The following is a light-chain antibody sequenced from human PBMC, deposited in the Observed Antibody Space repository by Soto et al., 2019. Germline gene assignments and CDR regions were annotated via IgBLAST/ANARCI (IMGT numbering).Light chain of an antibody. CDR1: QSISSS. CDR2: DAS. J-gene: IGKJ1*01. CDR3: KPRSESPRT. V-gene: IGKV3-11*01. Sequence: EIVLTQSPATLSLSPGERATLSCRASQSISSSLAWYQQKPGQAPRLLIYDASTRATGFPARFSGSGSGTDFTLTIGSLEPEDFAVYYWKPRSESPRTFGQGTKVDIK.